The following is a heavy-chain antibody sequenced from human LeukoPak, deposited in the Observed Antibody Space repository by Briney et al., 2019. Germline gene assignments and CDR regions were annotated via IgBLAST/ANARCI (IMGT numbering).Heavy chain of an antibody. D-gene: IGHD5-12*01. CDR2: IYSGGST. Sequence: GGSLRLSCAASGFTVSSNYMSWVRQAPGKGLEWVSVIYSGGSTYYADSVEGRFTISRDNSKNTLYLQMNSLRAEDTAVYYCARGRYSGYVFDYWGQGTLVTVSS. V-gene: IGHV3-53*01. J-gene: IGHJ4*02. CDR3: ARGRYSGYVFDY. CDR1: GFTVSSNY.